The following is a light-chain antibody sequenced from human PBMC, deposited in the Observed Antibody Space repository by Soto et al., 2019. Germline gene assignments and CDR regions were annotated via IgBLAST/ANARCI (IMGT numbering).Light chain of an antibody. V-gene: IGLV2-14*03. CDR2: DVH. CDR3: SSFSSSSTFA. CDR1: SSDVGSYNH. Sequence: QSALTQPASVSGSPGQSITISCTGTSSDVGSYNHGSWYQQHPGEVPKLLIYDVHNRPSGVSNRFSGSKSGNTASLTISGLQADDEADYYCSSFSSSSTFAFGGGTKLTVL. J-gene: IGLJ2*01.